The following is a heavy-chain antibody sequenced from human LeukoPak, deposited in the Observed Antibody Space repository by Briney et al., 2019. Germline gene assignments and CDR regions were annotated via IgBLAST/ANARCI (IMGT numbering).Heavy chain of an antibody. D-gene: IGHD3-16*01. J-gene: IGHJ4*02. CDR1: GFDFNYYD. Sequence: GSLLFSCVASGFDFNYYDMNWVRQAPGKGLEWVSSISSKSTYIDSADSTKGRFTISRDNANNSVFLQMSSLRPEDTAVYYCARRGGLSSGRGFDHWGQGTLVTVSS. CDR3: ARRGGLSSGRGFDH. V-gene: IGHV3-21*01. CDR2: ISSKSTYI.